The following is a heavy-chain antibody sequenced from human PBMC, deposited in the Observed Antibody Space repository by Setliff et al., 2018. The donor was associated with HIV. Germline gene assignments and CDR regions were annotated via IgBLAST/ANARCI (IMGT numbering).Heavy chain of an antibody. CDR3: ARNYYDSSGYRHYYYYYYMDV. V-gene: IGHV1-8*01. CDR1: GYNFTSHD. D-gene: IGHD3-22*01. CDR2: MNPKSGNT. J-gene: IGHJ6*03. Sequence: GASVKVSCKASGYNFTSHDINWVRQAPGQGLEWMGWMNPKSGNTGYARKFQGRVTMTRKTSISTAYMELRSLRSDDTAVYYCARNYYDSSGYRHYYYYYYMDVWGKETTVTVSS.